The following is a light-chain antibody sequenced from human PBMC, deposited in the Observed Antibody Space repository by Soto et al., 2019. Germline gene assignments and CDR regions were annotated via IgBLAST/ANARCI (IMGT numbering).Light chain of an antibody. CDR2: EVN. V-gene: IGLV2-8*01. Sequence: QSVLTQPPSASGSPGQSVTISCTGTSSDVGGYNYVSWYQQHPGKAPKLMIYEVNKRPSGVPYRFSASKSGNTASLTVSGHQAEDEADYSCISYAGSNKVFGGGSKL. CDR3: ISYAGSNKV. CDR1: SSDVGGYNY. J-gene: IGLJ3*02.